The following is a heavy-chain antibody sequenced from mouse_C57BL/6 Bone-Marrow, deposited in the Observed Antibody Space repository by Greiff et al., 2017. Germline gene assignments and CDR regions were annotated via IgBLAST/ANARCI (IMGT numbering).Heavy chain of an antibody. V-gene: IGHV1-81*01. CDR1: GYTFTSYG. CDR3: GSCILLHCAY. J-gene: IGHJ3*01. Sequence: QVQLQQSGAELARPGASVKLSCKASGYTFTSYGISWVKQRTGQGLEWIGDINPRSGNTYYNEQFKGKATLTADQSPHTAYLALRSLTSEGSAVYFCGSCILLHCAYWGQGTLVTVSA. D-gene: IGHD1-1*01. CDR2: INPRSGNT.